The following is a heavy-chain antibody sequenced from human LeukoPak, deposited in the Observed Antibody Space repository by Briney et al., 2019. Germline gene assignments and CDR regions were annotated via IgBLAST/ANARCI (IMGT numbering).Heavy chain of an antibody. Sequence: SETLSLTCTVSGGSVSSGSYYWSWIRQPPGKGQEWIGYIYYSGSTNYNPSLKSRVTISVDTSKNQFSLRLSSVTAADTAMYYCAREGGSRDSGYLRPYNFDYWGQGTLVTVSS. CDR3: AREGGSRDSGYLRPYNFDY. V-gene: IGHV4-61*01. D-gene: IGHD3-22*01. CDR1: GGSVSSGSYY. J-gene: IGHJ4*02. CDR2: IYYSGST.